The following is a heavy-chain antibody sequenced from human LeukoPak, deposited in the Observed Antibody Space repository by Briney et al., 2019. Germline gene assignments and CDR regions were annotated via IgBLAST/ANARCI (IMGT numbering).Heavy chain of an antibody. Sequence: KSSDTLSLTCTVSGGSISSGGYYWSWIRQHPGKGLEWIGYIYYSGSTYYNPSLKSRVTISVDTSKNQFSLKLSSVTAADTAVYYCARGYCSGGSCSEFDYWGQGTLVTVSS. CDR2: IYYSGST. D-gene: IGHD2-15*01. CDR1: GGSISSGGYY. J-gene: IGHJ4*02. V-gene: IGHV4-31*03. CDR3: ARGYCSGGSCSEFDY.